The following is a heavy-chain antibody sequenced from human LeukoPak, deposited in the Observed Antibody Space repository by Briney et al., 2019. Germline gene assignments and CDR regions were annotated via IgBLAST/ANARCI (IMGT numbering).Heavy chain of an antibody. CDR2: ISWNSGSI. D-gene: IGHD6-19*01. J-gene: IGHJ3*02. CDR1: GFTFDDYA. V-gene: IGHV3-9*01. CDR3: AKANSVRGWYVGALGDAFDI. Sequence: PGGSLRLSCAASGFTFDDYAMHWVRQAPGKGLEWVSGISWNSGSIGYADSVKGRFTISRDNAKNSLYLQMNSLRAEDTALYYCAKANSVRGWYVGALGDAFDIWGQGTMVTVSS.